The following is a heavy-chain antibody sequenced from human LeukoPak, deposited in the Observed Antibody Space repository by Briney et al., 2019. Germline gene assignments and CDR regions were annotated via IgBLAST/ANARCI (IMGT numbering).Heavy chain of an antibody. CDR1: GGSFSGFY. D-gene: IGHD6-25*01. CDR3: ARVAGYLPTRWFDP. V-gene: IGHV4-34*01. J-gene: IGHJ5*02. CDR2: INYTGST. Sequence: SGTLSLTCAVYGGSFSGFYWSWIRHVPGKGLEWIGEINYTGSTSYNPSLKSRVTISVDTSQNQFFLLLTSVTAADTAVYYCARVAGYLPTRWFDPWGQGTHVTVSS.